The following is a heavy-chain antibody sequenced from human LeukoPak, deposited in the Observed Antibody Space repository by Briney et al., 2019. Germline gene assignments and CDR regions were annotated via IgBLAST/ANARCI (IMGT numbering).Heavy chain of an antibody. Sequence: ASVKVSCKASGYTFTDYYMHLVRQAPGQGLEWMGRINPNSGGTNYAQKFQGRVTMTRDTSISTAYMELSRLRSDDTAVYYCARAAVGGYYDSSGYYPDYWGQGTLVTVSS. J-gene: IGHJ4*02. CDR1: GYTFTDYY. D-gene: IGHD3-22*01. CDR2: INPNSGGT. V-gene: IGHV1-2*06. CDR3: ARAAVGGYYDSSGYYPDY.